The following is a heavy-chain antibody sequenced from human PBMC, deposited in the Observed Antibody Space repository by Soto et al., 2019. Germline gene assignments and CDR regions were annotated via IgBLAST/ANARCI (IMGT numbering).Heavy chain of an antibody. Sequence: GGSLRLSCAASGFTFSSYIMNWVRQAPGKGLEWVSSISSSSSYIYYADSVKGRFTISRDNAKNSLYLQMYSLRAEDTAVYYCARDELDILTGYNWLDPWGQGTLVTVSS. CDR2: ISSSSSYI. J-gene: IGHJ5*02. CDR1: GFTFSSYI. D-gene: IGHD3-9*01. V-gene: IGHV3-21*01. CDR3: ARDELDILTGYNWLDP.